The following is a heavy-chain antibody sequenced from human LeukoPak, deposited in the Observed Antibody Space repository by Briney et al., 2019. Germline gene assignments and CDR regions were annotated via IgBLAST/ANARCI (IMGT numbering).Heavy chain of an antibody. Sequence: GGSLRLSCAASGFTFSNTWMSWVRQAPGKGLEWVGRIKSKTDGGTTDYAAPVKGRFTISRDDSKNTLYLQMNSLKTEDTAVYYCTTDARYCSGGSCYSVHYYYGMDVWGQGTTVTVSS. CDR1: GFTFSNTW. CDR3: TTDARYCSGGSCYSVHYYYGMDV. J-gene: IGHJ6*02. V-gene: IGHV3-15*01. D-gene: IGHD2-15*01. CDR2: IKSKTDGGTT.